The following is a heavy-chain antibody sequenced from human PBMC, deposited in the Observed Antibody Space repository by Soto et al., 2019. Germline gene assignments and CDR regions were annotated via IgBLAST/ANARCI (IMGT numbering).Heavy chain of an antibody. CDR3: ARGSAILWFGELAKDYGMDV. CDR2: IYYSGST. Sequence: SETLSLTCTVSGGSISTRSSYWGWIRQPPGKGLEWIGYIYYSGSTNYNPSLKSRVTISVDTSKNQFSLKLSSVTAADTAVYYCARGSAILWFGELAKDYGMDVWGQGTTVTVSS. CDR1: GGSISTRSSY. D-gene: IGHD3-10*01. J-gene: IGHJ6*02. V-gene: IGHV4-61*05.